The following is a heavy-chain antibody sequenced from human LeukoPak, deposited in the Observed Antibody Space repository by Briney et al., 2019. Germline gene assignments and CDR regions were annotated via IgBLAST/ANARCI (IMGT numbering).Heavy chain of an antibody. CDR3: SREGYCGGNSCHYYFDF. D-gene: IGHD2-21*01. Sequence: ASVKVSCTASGYTFTSYDIHWVRQATGQGLEWMGWTNPNSGNTGYAQKFQGRVTMTRNISINTAYMELSSLRSEDTAVYYCSREGYCGGNSCHYYFDFWGQGTLVTVSS. V-gene: IGHV1-8*01. CDR1: GYTFTSYD. CDR2: TNPNSGNT. J-gene: IGHJ4*02.